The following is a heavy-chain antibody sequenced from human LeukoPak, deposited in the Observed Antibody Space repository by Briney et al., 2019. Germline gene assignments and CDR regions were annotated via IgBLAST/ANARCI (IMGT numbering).Heavy chain of an antibody. Sequence: PSETLSLTCTVPGGSISNYYWSWIRQPAGKGLEWIGRINTSGSTDYNPSLKSRVTMSVDTAKNQFSLNLSSLTAADTAVYYCARSRGTTLATRFDYWGQGTLVTVSS. V-gene: IGHV4-4*07. D-gene: IGHD1/OR15-1a*01. CDR2: INTSGST. CDR1: GGSISNYY. CDR3: ARSRGTTLATRFDY. J-gene: IGHJ4*02.